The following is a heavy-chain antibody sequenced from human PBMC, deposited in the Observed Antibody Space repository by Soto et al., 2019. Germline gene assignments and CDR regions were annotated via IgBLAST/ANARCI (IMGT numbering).Heavy chain of an antibody. CDR1: GFTFSSYA. V-gene: IGHV3-23*01. CDR3: AKESPLELGGAFDI. J-gene: IGHJ3*02. Sequence: GGSLRLSCAASGFTFSSYAMHWVRQAPGKGLEWVSAISRSGSSKYYADSVKGRFTISRDNSKNTLYLQMNSLRAEDTAVYYCAKESPLELGGAFDIWGQGTMVTVSS. D-gene: IGHD1-7*01. CDR2: ISRSGSSK.